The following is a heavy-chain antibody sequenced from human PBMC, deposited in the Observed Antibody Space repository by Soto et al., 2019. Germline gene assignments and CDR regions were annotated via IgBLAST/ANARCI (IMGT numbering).Heavy chain of an antibody. Sequence: ASVNVSCKASGYTVTGYYMHGLRRAPGQGLEWMGWINPNRGGTKYAQKFQGRVTMTNDTSISTAYMELSRLGSDDTAVYYCARGDFDSSANYYAGWFDPWGQGTLVTVSS. CDR2: INPNRGGT. V-gene: IGHV1-2*02. CDR1: GYTVTGYY. D-gene: IGHD3-22*01. CDR3: ARGDFDSSANYYAGWFDP. J-gene: IGHJ5*02.